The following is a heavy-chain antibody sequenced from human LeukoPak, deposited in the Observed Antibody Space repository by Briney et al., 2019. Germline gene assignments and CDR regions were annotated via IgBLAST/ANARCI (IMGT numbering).Heavy chain of an antibody. CDR3: ARHGYDTGNYQAHFDY. CDR1: GGSITDYY. CDR2: MYYSGSA. Sequence: SETLSLTCTVSGGSITDYYWSWIRHSSGKGLEWIGYMYYSGSAYYSPSLKTRVTISVDTSKNQFSLKLTSVTAADTAVYYCARHGYDTGNYQAHFDYWGQGTLVTVSS. D-gene: IGHD3-9*01. J-gene: IGHJ4*02. V-gene: IGHV4-59*08.